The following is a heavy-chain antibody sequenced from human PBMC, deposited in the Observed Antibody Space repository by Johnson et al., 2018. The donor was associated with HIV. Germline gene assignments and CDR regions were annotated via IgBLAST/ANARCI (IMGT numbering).Heavy chain of an antibody. CDR1: GFTFSSYG. CDR2: IRYDGSNK. D-gene: IGHD6-13*01. Sequence: QVQLVESGGGVVQPGGSLRLSCAASGFTFSSYGMHWVRQAPGKGLEWVAFIRYDGSNKYYADSVKGRFTISRDNSKNTLYLQMNSLRAEDTAVYYCAKDLGIAAAGLGAFDIWGQGTMVTVSS. CDR3: AKDLGIAAAGLGAFDI. J-gene: IGHJ3*02. V-gene: IGHV3-30*02.